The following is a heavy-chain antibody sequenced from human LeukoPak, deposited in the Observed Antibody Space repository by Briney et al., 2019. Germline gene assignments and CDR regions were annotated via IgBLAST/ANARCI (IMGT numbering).Heavy chain of an antibody. CDR1: GYTIINYD. J-gene: IGHJ4*02. CDR2: MNPDNGNT. CDR3: ARGTTRNYGDFDY. Sequence: ASVKVSCKASGYTIINYDINWVRQASGQGLEWLGWMNPDNGNTGYAQIFQGRVTMTRDTSISTAYLELSSLRSEDTAVYYCARGTTRNYGDFDYWGQGTLVTVSS. V-gene: IGHV1-8*01. D-gene: IGHD1-26*01.